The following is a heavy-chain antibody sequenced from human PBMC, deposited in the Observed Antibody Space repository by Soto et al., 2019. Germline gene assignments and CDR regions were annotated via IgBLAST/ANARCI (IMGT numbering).Heavy chain of an antibody. CDR2: IIPILGIA. CDR1: GGTFSSYT. CDR3: ARDLHGDPRGY. J-gene: IGHJ4*02. V-gene: IGHV1-69*04. Sequence: GASVQVSCKASGGTFSSYTISWVRQAPGQGLEWMGRIIPILGIANYAQKFQGRVTITADKSTSTAYMELSSLRSEDTAVYYCARDLHGDPRGYWGQGTLVTVSS. D-gene: IGHD4-17*01.